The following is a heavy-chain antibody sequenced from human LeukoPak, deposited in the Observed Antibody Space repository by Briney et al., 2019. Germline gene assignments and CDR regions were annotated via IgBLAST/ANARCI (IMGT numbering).Heavy chain of an antibody. D-gene: IGHD3-22*01. CDR3: ARDYYDSSGSFH. CDR1: GGSISSYY. J-gene: IGHJ4*02. Sequence: SETLSLTCTVSGGSISSYYWSWIRQPPGKGLEWIGYIYYSGSTNYNPSLKSRVTISVDTSKNQFSLKLSSVTAADTAVYYCARDYYDSSGSFHWGQGTLVTVSS. CDR2: IYYSGST. V-gene: IGHV4-59*01.